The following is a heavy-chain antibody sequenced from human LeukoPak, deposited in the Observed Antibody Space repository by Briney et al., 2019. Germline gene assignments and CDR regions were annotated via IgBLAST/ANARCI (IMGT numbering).Heavy chain of an antibody. CDR3: VGGGDWLPKY. CDR1: GASVSGKF. CDR2: IYYSGST. J-gene: IGHJ4*01. D-gene: IGHD3/OR15-3a*01. Sequence: SETLSLTCTVSGASVSGKFWSWIRHSPGNGLEWIGLIYYSGSTKFNPSLKSRVAMSVDPSNNQFSLSLNSVTTTDTAVYFCVGGGDWLPKYWGRGTQVIVSS. V-gene: IGHV4-59*02.